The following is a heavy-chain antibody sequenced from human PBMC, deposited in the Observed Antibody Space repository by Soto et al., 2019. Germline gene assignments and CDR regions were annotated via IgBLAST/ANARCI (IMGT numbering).Heavy chain of an antibody. J-gene: IGHJ4*02. CDR2: IYHSGRT. D-gene: IGHD1-26*01. CDR3: ARAYSGSYSDY. CDR1: GDSISSSNW. Sequence: QVQLQESGPGLVKPSGTLSLTCAVSGDSISSSNWWTWVRQPPGKGLEWIGEIYHSGRTNYNPSLTSRVPISVDKSKNQFSLRLISVTAADTAVYYCARAYSGSYSDYWGQGTLVTVSS. V-gene: IGHV4-4*02.